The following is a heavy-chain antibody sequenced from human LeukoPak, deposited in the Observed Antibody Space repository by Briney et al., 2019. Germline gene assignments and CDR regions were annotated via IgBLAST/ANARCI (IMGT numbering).Heavy chain of an antibody. V-gene: IGHV3-23*01. J-gene: IGHJ4*02. CDR1: GFTFSSYA. Sequence: GGSLRLSCAASGFTFSSYAMAWVRQAPGKGLEWVSAISGSGGSTYYADSVKGRFTISRDNSKNTLYLQMNSLRAEDTAVYYCAKESGYCSGGSCYSPFDYWGQGTLVTVSS. CDR2: ISGSGGST. CDR3: AKESGYCSGGSCYSPFDY. D-gene: IGHD2-15*01.